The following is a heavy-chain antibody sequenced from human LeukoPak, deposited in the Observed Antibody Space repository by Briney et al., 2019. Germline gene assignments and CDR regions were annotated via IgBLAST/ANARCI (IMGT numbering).Heavy chain of an antibody. D-gene: IGHD6-19*01. CDR3: ARWSSSGWRRLDY. Sequence: SETLSLTCAVYGGSFSGYYWSWIRQPPGKGLEWIGEINHSGSTNYNPSLKSRVTISVDTSKNQFSLKLRSVTAADTGVYYCARWSSSGWRRLDYWGQGTLVTVSS. CDR1: GGSFSGYY. J-gene: IGHJ4*02. CDR2: INHSGST. V-gene: IGHV4-34*01.